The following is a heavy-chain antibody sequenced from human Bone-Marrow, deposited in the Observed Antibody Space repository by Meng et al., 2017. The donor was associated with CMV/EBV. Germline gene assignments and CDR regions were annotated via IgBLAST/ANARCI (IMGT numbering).Heavy chain of an antibody. CDR1: GFTFSDYY. CDR2: ISSSGDTI. Sequence: GESLKIPCAASGFTFSDYYMSWIRQAPGKGLEWVSYISSSGDTIDYADSVKGRFTISRDNAKNSLYLQMKSPRAEDKAVYYCVQTRIAAHPLLSRFDYWGQGTLVTVPS. D-gene: IGHD6-6*01. CDR3: VQTRIAAHPLLSRFDY. V-gene: IGHV3-11*01. J-gene: IGHJ4*02.